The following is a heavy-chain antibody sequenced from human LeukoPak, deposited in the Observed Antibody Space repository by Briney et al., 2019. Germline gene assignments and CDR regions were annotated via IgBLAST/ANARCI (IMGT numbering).Heavy chain of an antibody. CDR1: GYTFTSNY. CDR3: ARDQEGFDY. V-gene: IGHV1-46*01. J-gene: IGHJ4*02. CDR2: IYPRDGST. Sequence: ASVKVSCKASGYTFTSNYIHWVRQAPGQGLEWMGMIYPRDGSTSYAQKFQGRVTMTRDTSTSTVHMELSGLRSEDTAVYYCARDQEGFDYWGQGTLVTVSS.